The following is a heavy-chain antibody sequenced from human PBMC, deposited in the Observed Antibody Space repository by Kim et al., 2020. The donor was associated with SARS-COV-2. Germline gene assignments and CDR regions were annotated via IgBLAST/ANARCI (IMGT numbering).Heavy chain of an antibody. CDR2: INAGNGNT. J-gene: IGHJ6*02. V-gene: IGHV1-3*01. CDR1: GYTFTSYA. Sequence: ASVKVSCKASGYTFTSYAMHWVRQAPGQRLEWMGWINAGNGNTKYSQKFQSRVTITRDTSASTAYMELSSLRSEDTAVYYCARAPREGYYYYGMDVWGQGTTVTVSS. CDR3: ARAPREGYYYYGMDV.